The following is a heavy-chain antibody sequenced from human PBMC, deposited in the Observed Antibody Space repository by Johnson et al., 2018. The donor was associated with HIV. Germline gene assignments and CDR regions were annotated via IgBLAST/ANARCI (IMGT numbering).Heavy chain of an antibody. Sequence: QEKLVESGGGVVQPGRSLRLSCAASGFSFSNYAMHWVRQAPGKGLEWVAVVSYDGSNRYYADSVKGRFTISRDNSKNTLYLQMNSLRAEDTAVYHCAKDMGAYQLLYAFDIWGQGTMVTVSS. J-gene: IGHJ3*02. D-gene: IGHD2-2*02. CDR2: VSYDGSNR. V-gene: IGHV3-30*04. CDR3: AKDMGAYQLLYAFDI. CDR1: GFSFSNYA.